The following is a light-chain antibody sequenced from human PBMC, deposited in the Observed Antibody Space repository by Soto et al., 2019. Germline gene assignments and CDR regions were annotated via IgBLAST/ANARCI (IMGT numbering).Light chain of an antibody. Sequence: QPVLTQSPSASASLGASVKLTCTLSSGHSSYGIAWHQQQPEKGPRYLMKLNSDGSHIKGDGIPDRFSGSSSGAERYLTISSLQSEDEADYYCQTWGTGIWVFGGGTKLTVL. CDR1: SGHSSYG. V-gene: IGLV4-69*01. CDR2: LNSDGSH. J-gene: IGLJ3*02. CDR3: QTWGTGIWV.